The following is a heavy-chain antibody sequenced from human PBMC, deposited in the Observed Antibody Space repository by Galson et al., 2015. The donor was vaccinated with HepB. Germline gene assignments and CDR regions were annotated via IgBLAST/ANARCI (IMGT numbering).Heavy chain of an antibody. CDR2: ISAYNGNT. Sequence: SVKVSCKASGYTFTSYGISWVRQAPGQGLEWMGWISAYNGNTNYAQKLQGRVTMTTDTSTSTAYMELRSLRSDDTAVYYCAGDPGIPRSNWFDPWGQGTLVTVSS. D-gene: IGHD3-10*01. CDR1: GYTFTSYG. V-gene: IGHV1-18*01. CDR3: AGDPGIPRSNWFDP. J-gene: IGHJ5*02.